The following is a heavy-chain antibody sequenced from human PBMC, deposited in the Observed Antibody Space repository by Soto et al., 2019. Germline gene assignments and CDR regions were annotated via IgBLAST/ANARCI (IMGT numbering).Heavy chain of an antibody. V-gene: IGHV3-66*01. CDR2: IYSGGST. D-gene: IGHD3-3*01. J-gene: IGHJ4*02. CDR1: GFTVSSNY. CDR3: ARNLNYDFWSGFPVPLDY. Sequence: GSLRLSCAASGFTVSSNYMSWVRQAPGKGLEWVSVIYSGGSTYYADSVKGRFTISRDNSKNTLYLQMNSLRAEDTAVYYCARNLNYDFWSGFPVPLDYWGQGTLVTVSS.